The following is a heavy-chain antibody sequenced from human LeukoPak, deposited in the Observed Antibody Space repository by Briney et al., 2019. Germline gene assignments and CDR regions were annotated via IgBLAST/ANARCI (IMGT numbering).Heavy chain of an antibody. CDR2: ISYSGST. CDR1: GGSVSSYY. Sequence: PSETLSLTCIVSGGSVSSYYWSWIRQPPGKGLEWIGFISYSGSTDYNPSLRSRVTISVDTSKNQFSLKLSSVTAADTAVYYCVRSHGSGSYYNLNDYWGQGTLVTVSS. D-gene: IGHD3-10*01. J-gene: IGHJ4*02. CDR3: VRSHGSGSYYNLNDY. V-gene: IGHV4-59*02.